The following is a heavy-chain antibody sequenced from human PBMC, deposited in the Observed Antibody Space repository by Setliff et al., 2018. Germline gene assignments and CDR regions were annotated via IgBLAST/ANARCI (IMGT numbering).Heavy chain of an antibody. J-gene: IGHJ4*01. V-gene: IGHV3-30*02. CDR3: AKASLAYSFGYYFDS. CDR2: IRYDGSYE. CDR1: ESTFSSFG. D-gene: IGHD5-18*01. Sequence: GGSLRLSCTASESTFSSFGMHWVRQAPGKGLEWVGFIRYDGSYEYYADSVQGRFTISRDNSKNTLFLHMNNLRPEDTALYYCAKASLAYSFGYYFDSWGQGVLVTVSS.